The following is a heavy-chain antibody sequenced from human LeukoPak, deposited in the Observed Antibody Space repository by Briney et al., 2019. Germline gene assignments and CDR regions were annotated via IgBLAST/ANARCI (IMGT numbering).Heavy chain of an antibody. CDR2: ISSSGGST. V-gene: IGHV3-23*01. Sequence: GRSLRLSCAASGFTFSNYGMSRVREAPGKGLQWVSAISSSGGSTYYVDSVKGRFTISRDNSKNTLYLQMNSLRADDTAVYYCTKGDEWLVSSAFYYYYMDVWGKGTTVTISS. D-gene: IGHD6-19*01. CDR1: GFTFSNYG. J-gene: IGHJ6*03. CDR3: TKGDEWLVSSAFYYYYMDV.